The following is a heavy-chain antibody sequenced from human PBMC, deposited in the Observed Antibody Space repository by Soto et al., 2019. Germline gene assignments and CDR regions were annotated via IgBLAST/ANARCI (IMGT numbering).Heavy chain of an antibody. D-gene: IGHD3-10*01. CDR3: VGGQYYFDY. Sequence: QVQLVESGGGVVQPGRSLRLSCAASGFPFTTYGMHWVREGPGKGLEWVAVISYDGTNKYYADSVKGRFTISRDNSRTTLDWQMHSLRPEDTALYYCVGGQYYFDYRGQGTLVTVSS. CDR2: ISYDGTNK. V-gene: IGHV3-30*03. J-gene: IGHJ4*02. CDR1: GFPFTTYG.